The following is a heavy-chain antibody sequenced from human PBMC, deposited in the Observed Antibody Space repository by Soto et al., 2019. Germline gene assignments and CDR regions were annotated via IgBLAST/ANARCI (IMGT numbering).Heavy chain of an antibody. J-gene: IGHJ6*02. D-gene: IGHD6-19*01. Sequence: GGSLRLSCAASGFTFSSYAMNWVRQAPGKGLEWVSIISDTGGSTYYADSVKGRFTIARDNSKTTLYLQMNSLRAEDTAVYYCAKDLSPYSSGWYTSITPVYGMDVWGQGTTVTVSS. V-gene: IGHV3-23*01. CDR1: GFTFSSYA. CDR2: ISDTGGST. CDR3: AKDLSPYSSGWYTSITPVYGMDV.